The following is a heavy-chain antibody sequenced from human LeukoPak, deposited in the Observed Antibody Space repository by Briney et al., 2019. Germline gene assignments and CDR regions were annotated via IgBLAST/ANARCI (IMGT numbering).Heavy chain of an antibody. CDR3: ARDQYDFWSGYYGH. CDR2: INPNSGGT. J-gene: IGHJ4*02. V-gene: IGHV1-2*02. D-gene: IGHD3-3*01. Sequence: ASVKVSCKASGYTFTGYYMHWVRQAPGQGLEWMGWINPNSGGTNYAQKFQGRVTITRNTSISTAYMELSSLRSEDTAVYYCARDQYDFWSGYYGHWGQGTLVTVSS. CDR1: GYTFTGYY.